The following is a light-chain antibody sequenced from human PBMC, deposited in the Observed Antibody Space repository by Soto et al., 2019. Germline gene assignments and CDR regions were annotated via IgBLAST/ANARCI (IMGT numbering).Light chain of an antibody. CDR2: AAS. J-gene: IGKJ3*01. CDR3: QQYGDSPFT. Sequence: EIVLTQSPGTLSLSPGEGATLSCRASQTVTVNSLAWYQQTPGQTPRLLIYAASTRATGIPDRFNGSGSGTDFVLIISRLEPEDFAMYYCQQYGDSPFTFGPGTKVDI. V-gene: IGKV3-20*01. CDR1: QTVTVNS.